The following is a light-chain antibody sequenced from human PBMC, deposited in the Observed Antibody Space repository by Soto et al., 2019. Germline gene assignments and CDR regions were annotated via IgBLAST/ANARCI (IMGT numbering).Light chain of an antibody. Sequence: EIVLTQSPGTLSLSPGERATLSCRASQTISSSFLAWYQQKPGQAHRLLIYRASIRDPGIPDRFSGSGSWTDFTLAISRLEPEDFAVYYCHQFGSSPLDTFGPGTKVEIK. CDR1: QTISSSF. J-gene: IGKJ3*01. CDR2: RAS. CDR3: HQFGSSPLDT. V-gene: IGKV3-20*01.